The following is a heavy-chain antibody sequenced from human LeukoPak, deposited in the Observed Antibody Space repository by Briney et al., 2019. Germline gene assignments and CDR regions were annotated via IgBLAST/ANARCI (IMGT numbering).Heavy chain of an antibody. J-gene: IGHJ3*02. Sequence: GGSLRLSCAASGFTFSSYWMHWVRQAPGKGLVWVSCINSDGSSTSYADSVKGRFTISRDNAKNTLYLQMNSLRAEDTAVYYCARDTYYYDSSGYLLPDAFDIWGQGTMVTVSS. CDR1: GFTFSSYW. CDR2: INSDGSST. V-gene: IGHV3-74*01. CDR3: ARDTYYYDSSGYLLPDAFDI. D-gene: IGHD3-22*01.